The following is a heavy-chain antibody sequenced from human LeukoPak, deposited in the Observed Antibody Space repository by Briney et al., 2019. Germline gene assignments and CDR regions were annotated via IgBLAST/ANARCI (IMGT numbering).Heavy chain of an antibody. Sequence: PGESLRLSCAASVFTFSSYSMHWVREAPCKGLEWVVVISYDGSNKYYADSVKGRFTISRDNSKNTLYLQMNSLRAEDTAVYYCARDPEENYDSPKYDYWGQGTLVTVSS. V-gene: IGHV3-30-3*01. J-gene: IGHJ4*02. D-gene: IGHD3-22*01. CDR2: ISYDGSNK. CDR3: ARDPEENYDSPKYDY. CDR1: VFTFSSYS.